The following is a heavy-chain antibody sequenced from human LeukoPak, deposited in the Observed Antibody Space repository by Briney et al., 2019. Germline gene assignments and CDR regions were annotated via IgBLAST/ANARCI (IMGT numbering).Heavy chain of an antibody. CDR1: GGSISSSSYY. J-gene: IGHJ4*02. CDR2: IYYSGST. V-gene: IGHV4-39*07. Sequence: NPSETLSLTCTVSGGSISSSSYYWGWIRQPPGKGLEWIGSIYYSGSTYYNPSLKSRVTISVDTSKNQFSLKLSSVTAADTVVYYCARISRRDGYSTTFDYWGQGTLVTVSS. CDR3: ARISRRDGYSTTFDY. D-gene: IGHD5-24*01.